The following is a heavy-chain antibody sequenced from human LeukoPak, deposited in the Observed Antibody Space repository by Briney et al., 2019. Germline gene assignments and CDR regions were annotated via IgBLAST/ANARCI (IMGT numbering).Heavy chain of an antibody. CDR2: IYSGGST. D-gene: IGHD3-22*01. CDR1: GFTVSSNY. V-gene: IGHV3-53*01. CDR3: ARVSRYYDSSGYYSRYFDL. J-gene: IGHJ2*01. Sequence: PGGSLRLSCAASGFTVSSNYMSWVRQAPGKGLEWVSVIYSGGSTYYADSVKSRFTISRDNSKNTLYLQMNSLRAEDTAVYYCARVSRYYDSSGYYSRYFDLWGRGTLVTVSS.